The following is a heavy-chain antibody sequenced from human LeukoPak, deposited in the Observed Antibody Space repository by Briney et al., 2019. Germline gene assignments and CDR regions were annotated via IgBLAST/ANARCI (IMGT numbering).Heavy chain of an antibody. CDR2: IYYSGST. CDR3: AREMGYSYGYRYNWFDP. J-gene: IGHJ5*02. D-gene: IGHD5-18*01. CDR1: GGSISSSSYY. Sequence: ETLSLTCTVSGGSISSSSYYWGWIRQPPGKGLEWIGSIYYSGSTYYNPSLKSRVTISVDTSKNQFSLKLSSVTAADTAVYYCAREMGYSYGYRYNWFDPWGQGTLVTVSS. V-gene: IGHV4-39*02.